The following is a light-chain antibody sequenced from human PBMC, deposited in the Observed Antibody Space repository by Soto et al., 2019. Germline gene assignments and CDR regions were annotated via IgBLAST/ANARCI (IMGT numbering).Light chain of an antibody. CDR3: MQALQTPGT. J-gene: IGKJ4*01. V-gene: IGKV2-28*01. CDR2: LGS. CDR1: QSLLHSNGYDY. Sequence: DIVMTQSPLSLPVTPGEPASISCRSSQSLLHSNGYDYLDWYLQKPGLSPQLLIYLGSNRASGVPDRFSGSGSGTDFTLKISRVEAEDVGVYYCMQALQTPGTFGGGTKVEIK.